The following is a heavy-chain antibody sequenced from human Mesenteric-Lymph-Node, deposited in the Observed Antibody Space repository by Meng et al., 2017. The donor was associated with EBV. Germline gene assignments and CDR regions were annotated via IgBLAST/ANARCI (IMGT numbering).Heavy chain of an antibody. Sequence: QGQRVQAGDEVKKPGASVKVSCKASGYTFIGYYIHWVRQAPGQGPEWMGRINPNGGATKYPQKFQGRVTMTRDTSISTAYMEVSSLRSDDTAVYYCAREIRYDYVWGTSFDYWGQGTLVTVSS. CDR1: GYTFIGYY. CDR3: AREIRYDYVWGTSFDY. D-gene: IGHD3-16*01. J-gene: IGHJ4*02. V-gene: IGHV1-2*06. CDR2: INPNGGAT.